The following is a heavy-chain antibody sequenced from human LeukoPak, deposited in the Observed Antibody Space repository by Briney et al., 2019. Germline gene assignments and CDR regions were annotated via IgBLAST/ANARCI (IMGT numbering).Heavy chain of an antibody. CDR2: ISSSSYYI. CDR1: GFTFSSYS. CDR3: ARDSGYGGRENY. Sequence: PGGSLRLSCAASGFTFSSYSMNWVRQAPGKGLEWVSSISSSSYYIYYADSVKGRLTISRDNAKNSLYLQMNSLRAEDTAVYYCARDSGYGGRENYWGQGTLVTVSS. V-gene: IGHV3-21*01. J-gene: IGHJ4*02. D-gene: IGHD5-12*01.